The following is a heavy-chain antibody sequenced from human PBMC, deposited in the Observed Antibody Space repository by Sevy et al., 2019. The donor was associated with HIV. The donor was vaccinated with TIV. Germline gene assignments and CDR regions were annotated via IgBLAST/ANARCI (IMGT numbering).Heavy chain of an antibody. CDR2: INHSGST. CDR1: GGSFSGYY. CDR3: AREKGLAAAGAFVDY. V-gene: IGHV4-34*01. J-gene: IGHJ4*02. Sequence: LTASETLSLTCAVYGGSFSGYYWSWIRQPPGKGLEWIGEINHSGSTNYNPSLKSRVTISVDTSKNQFSLKLSSVTAADTAMYYCAREKGLAAAGAFVDYWGQGTLVTVSS. D-gene: IGHD6-13*01.